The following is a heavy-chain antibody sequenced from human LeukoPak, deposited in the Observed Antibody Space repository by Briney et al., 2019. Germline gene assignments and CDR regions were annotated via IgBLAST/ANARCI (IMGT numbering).Heavy chain of an antibody. CDR2: ISGSDGST. D-gene: IGHD3-10*02. V-gene: IGHV3-23*01. CDR3: AKDCSPPGASLCYFDY. J-gene: IGHJ4*02. CDR1: GFXFSSYA. Sequence: GGSLRLSCAASGFXFSSYAISWVRQAPGKGLEWVSGISGSDGSTYYANSVKGRFTISRDNSKNTLYLQMNSLRAEDTAVYYCAKDCSPPGASLCYFDYWGQGSLVTVSS.